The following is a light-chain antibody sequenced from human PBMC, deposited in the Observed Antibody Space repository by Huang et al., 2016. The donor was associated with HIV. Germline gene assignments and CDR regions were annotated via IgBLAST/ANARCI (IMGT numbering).Light chain of an antibody. Sequence: DIQMTQSPSSLSASVGDRVTIACRASHGISNYLAWYQQKPGKVPKLLIYDASTLQSGVSSRFSGSGSGTDFTLTISSLQPEDVATYYCQKYNSAPQTFGQGTKVEIK. V-gene: IGKV1-27*01. CDR3: QKYNSAPQT. CDR1: HGISNY. J-gene: IGKJ1*01. CDR2: DAS.